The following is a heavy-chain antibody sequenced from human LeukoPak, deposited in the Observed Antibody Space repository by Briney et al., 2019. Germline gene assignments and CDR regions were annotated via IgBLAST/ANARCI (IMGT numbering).Heavy chain of an antibody. CDR2: FNREDDEP. D-gene: IGHD3-22*01. V-gene: IGHV1-24*01. J-gene: IGHJ4*02. CDR3: ATLDSYYDNSGRPLIPD. Sequence: ASVKVSCNISGYTLTDFSMHWVRQAPGRGLEWMGGFNREDDEPIYAPHFRGRVTVTEDTSTDTAYMELSSLRSEDTAVYYCATLDSYYDNSGRPLIPDWGQGTLVTVPS. CDR1: GYTLTDFS.